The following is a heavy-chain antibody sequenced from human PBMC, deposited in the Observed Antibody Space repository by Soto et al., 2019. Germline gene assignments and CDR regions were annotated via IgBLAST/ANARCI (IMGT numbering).Heavy chain of an antibody. CDR2: TYYRSKWYN. CDR1: RDSVSSNSSA. J-gene: IGHJ3*02. CDR3: ARELNIVATQDAFDI. V-gene: IGHV6-1*01. Sequence: SQTLSLTCGISRDSVSSNSSAWNWIRQSPSRGLEWLGRTYYRSKWYNDYAVSVKSRITINPDTSKNQFSLQLNSVTPEDTAVYYCARELNIVATQDAFDIWGQGTMVTVSS. D-gene: IGHD5-12*01.